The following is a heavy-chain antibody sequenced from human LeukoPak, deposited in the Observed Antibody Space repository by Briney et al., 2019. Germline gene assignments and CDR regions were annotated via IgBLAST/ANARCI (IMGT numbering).Heavy chain of an antibody. J-gene: IGHJ4*02. CDR2: IYHSGST. Sequence: SSETLSLTCTVSGGSISSSNWWSWVRQPPGKGLEWIGEIYHSGSTNYNPSLKSRVTISVDKSKNQFSLKLSSVTAADTAVYYCARGYYYDSSGYYMNFDYWGQGTLVTVSS. V-gene: IGHV4-4*02. D-gene: IGHD3-22*01. CDR3: ARGYYYDSSGYYMNFDY. CDR1: GGSISSSNW.